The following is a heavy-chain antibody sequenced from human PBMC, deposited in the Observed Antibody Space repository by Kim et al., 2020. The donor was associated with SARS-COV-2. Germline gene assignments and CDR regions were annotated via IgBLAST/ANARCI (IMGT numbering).Heavy chain of an antibody. Sequence: QGRVTSTRDTSASTAYMELSSLRSEDTAVYYCARRGYYDSSGYYPYYFDYWGQGTLVTVSS. D-gene: IGHD3-22*01. CDR3: ARRGYYDSSGYYPYYFDY. V-gene: IGHV1-3*01. J-gene: IGHJ4*02.